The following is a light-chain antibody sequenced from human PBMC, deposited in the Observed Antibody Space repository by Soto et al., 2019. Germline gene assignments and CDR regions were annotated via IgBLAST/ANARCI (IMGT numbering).Light chain of an antibody. CDR1: QSVNSN. V-gene: IGKV3-15*01. CDR3: QQYSKWPIT. J-gene: IGKJ5*01. Sequence: EMVMTQSPAILSVSPGESATLSCRASQSVNSNYLAWYQQHHGQPPRLLIYGISTRATGIPARFSGSGSGTELSITISSLQSEDFEVYYCQQYSKWPITFGQGTRLEI. CDR2: GIS.